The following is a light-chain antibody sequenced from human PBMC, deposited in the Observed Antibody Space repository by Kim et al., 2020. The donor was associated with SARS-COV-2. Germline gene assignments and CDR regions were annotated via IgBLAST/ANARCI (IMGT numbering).Light chain of an antibody. CDR3: QQYSIFWT. CDR1: QGVSSA. CDR2: GPS. V-gene: IGKV1-13*02. J-gene: IGKJ1*01. Sequence: YATVGDRVTVTSQASQGVSSALAWYQQKPGKAPILLIYGPSSWESTVPSRFSNTGSGTEFTLTISSLQPDDVATYYCQQYSIFWTFGQGTKVDIK.